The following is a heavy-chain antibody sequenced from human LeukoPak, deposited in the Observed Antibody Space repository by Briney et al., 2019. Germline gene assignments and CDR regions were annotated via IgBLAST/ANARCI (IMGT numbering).Heavy chain of an antibody. D-gene: IGHD3-22*01. CDR2: VSGSGGTT. Sequence: GGSLRLSCAASGFTFDNYALSWVRQSPGKGLHWVSGVSGSGGTTFYAASVKGRFTVSRDNSKNTLYLQMTSLRVEDTAVYYCAKPTISYYYDSSGYYWYDYWGQGTLVTVSS. J-gene: IGHJ4*02. CDR3: AKPTISYYYDSSGYYWYDY. V-gene: IGHV3-23*01. CDR1: GFTFDNYA.